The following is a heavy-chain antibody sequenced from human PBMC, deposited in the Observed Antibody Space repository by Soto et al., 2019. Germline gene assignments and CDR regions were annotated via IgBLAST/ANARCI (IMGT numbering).Heavy chain of an antibody. V-gene: IGHV3-23*01. Sequence: GGSLRLSCAASGFTFSNHAMSWVRQAPGKGLEWVSIISGSGDYTSYADSVKGRFTISRDNSKNTMYLQMNSLRAEDTAIYYCASLVVTAPRLSGDWSDTWGQGTLVTVSS. CDR2: ISGSGDYT. CDR3: ASLVVTAPRLSGDWSDT. J-gene: IGHJ5*02. D-gene: IGHD2-15*01. CDR1: GFTFSNHA.